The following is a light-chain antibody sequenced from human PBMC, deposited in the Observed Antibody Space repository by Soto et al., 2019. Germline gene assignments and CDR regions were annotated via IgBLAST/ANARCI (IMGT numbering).Light chain of an antibody. CDR2: DAS. CDR1: RSLNSNY. J-gene: IGKJ5*01. CDR3: QKYGGSPIT. Sequence: ENVLTQSPGTLSLSPGDRATLSCRASRSLNSNYLAWYQQKPGQAPRLLIYDASNRATGIPDRFSGRGSGTDFTLTISRLEPEDFAVYYCQKYGGSPITFGQGTRLEIK. V-gene: IGKV3-20*01.